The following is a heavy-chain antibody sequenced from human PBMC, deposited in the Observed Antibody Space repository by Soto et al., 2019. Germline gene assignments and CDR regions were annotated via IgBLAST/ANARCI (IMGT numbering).Heavy chain of an antibody. V-gene: IGHV1-69*01. Sequence: QVQLVQSGAEVKKPGSSVKVSCKASGGTFSSYAISWVRQAPGQGLEWMGGIIPIFGTANYAQKFQGRVTMTADESTSTAYMESSSVRSEDTAVYYCAREEDPYNWNYGRMDVWGQGTTVTVSS. CDR1: GGTFSSYA. CDR2: IIPIFGTA. CDR3: AREEDPYNWNYGRMDV. D-gene: IGHD1-7*01. J-gene: IGHJ6*02.